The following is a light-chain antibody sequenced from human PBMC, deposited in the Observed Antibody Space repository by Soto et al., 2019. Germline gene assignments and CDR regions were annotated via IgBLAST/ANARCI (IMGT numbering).Light chain of an antibody. V-gene: IGKV1-5*01. CDR2: HAS. CDR3: QHYNSDST. Sequence: DIQMTPSPSTLSASVGDRVTITCRASQSISSWLAWYQQKPGKAPKLLIYHASSLESGVPSRFSGSGSGTEFTLTISSLQPDDFATYYCQHYNSDSTFGQGTKWIS. J-gene: IGKJ1*01. CDR1: QSISSW.